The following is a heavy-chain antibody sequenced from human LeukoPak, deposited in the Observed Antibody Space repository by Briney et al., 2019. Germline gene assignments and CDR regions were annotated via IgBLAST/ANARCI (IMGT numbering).Heavy chain of an antibody. CDR3: ARKTLQVVSGVFYYYMGV. CDR2: IYTSGTT. D-gene: IGHD2-8*02. V-gene: IGHV4-4*07. CDR1: GGSISTYY. J-gene: IGHJ6*03. Sequence: PSETLSLTCTVSGGSISTYYWSWIRQPAGKGLEWIGRIYTSGTTYYNPSLKSRVTMSVDTSKSQFSLKLSSVTAADTAVYYCARKTLQVVSGVFYYYMGVWGKGTTVTVSS.